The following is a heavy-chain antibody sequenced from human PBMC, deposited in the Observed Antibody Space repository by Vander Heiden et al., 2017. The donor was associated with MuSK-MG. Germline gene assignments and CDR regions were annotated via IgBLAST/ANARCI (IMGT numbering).Heavy chain of an antibody. Sequence: QVQLVASGGGVVQPGRSLRLSCAASGFTFRSYARHWVRQAPGKGLEWVAVISYDGSNKYYADSVKGRFTISRDNSKNTLYLQMNSLRAEDTAVYYCARGDPLWFGELLEGFDYWGQGTLVTVSS. CDR3: ARGDPLWFGELLEGFDY. CDR1: GFTFRSYA. V-gene: IGHV3-30*04. J-gene: IGHJ4*02. CDR2: ISYDGSNK. D-gene: IGHD3-10*01.